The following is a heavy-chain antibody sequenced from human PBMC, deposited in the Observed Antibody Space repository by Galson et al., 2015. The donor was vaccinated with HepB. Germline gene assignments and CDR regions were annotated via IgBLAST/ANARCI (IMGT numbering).Heavy chain of an antibody. D-gene: IGHD6-19*01. CDR2: ISYDGSNK. CDR3: TKGPQSSGWYASDY. V-gene: IGHV3-30*18. CDR1: GFTFSSYG. J-gene: IGHJ4*02. Sequence: SLRLSCAASGFTFSSYGMHWVRQAPGKGLEWVAVISYDGSNKYYADSVKGRFTISRDNSKNTLYLQMNSLRTEDTAFYYCTKGPQSSGWYASDYWGQGTLVIVSS.